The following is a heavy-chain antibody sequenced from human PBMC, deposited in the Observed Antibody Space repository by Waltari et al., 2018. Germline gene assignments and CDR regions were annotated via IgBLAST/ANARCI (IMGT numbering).Heavy chain of an antibody. CDR2: ISPILGIT. CDR3: ARGGPATAVWFDP. D-gene: IGHD2-21*02. CDR1: DGAFASYS. J-gene: IGHJ5*02. V-gene: IGHV1-69*04. Sequence: QVQLVQSGAEVKKPGSSVKVSCKASDGAFASYSLSWGRQAPGQGLEWMGRISPILGITNYTQKFQGRVTITADTSTNTAYLELSNLKSEDTAVYYCARGGPATAVWFDPWGQGTLVTVSS.